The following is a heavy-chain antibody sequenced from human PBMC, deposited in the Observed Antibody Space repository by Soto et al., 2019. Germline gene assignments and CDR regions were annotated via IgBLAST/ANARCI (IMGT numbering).Heavy chain of an antibody. J-gene: IGHJ4*02. CDR1: GFTFSNYG. CDR2: MSYDGNNE. Sequence: QVQLVESGGGVVQPGRSLRLSCVASGFTFSNYGMHWVRQAPGKGLEWVAVMSYDGNNEHYADSVKGRFTISRDNSKNPLYLQMNSLRAEDTAVYFCARDTLPMYRISVGMVGSWGQGTLVTVSS. V-gene: IGHV3-30*03. CDR3: ARDTLPMYRISVGMVGS. D-gene: IGHD3-3*02.